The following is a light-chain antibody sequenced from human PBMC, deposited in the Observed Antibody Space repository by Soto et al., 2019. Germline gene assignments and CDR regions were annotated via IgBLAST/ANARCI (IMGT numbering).Light chain of an antibody. V-gene: IGKV1-5*03. CDR1: QSISSW. Sequence: IQLTRTIPTLSATVGDRVTITCPASQSISSWLAWYQQKPGKAPKLLIYKASSLESGVPSRFSGSGSGTEFTLTISSLQSDDFATYYCQQYGSYLLTFGGGTKVDIK. CDR3: QQYGSYLLT. CDR2: KAS. J-gene: IGKJ4*01.